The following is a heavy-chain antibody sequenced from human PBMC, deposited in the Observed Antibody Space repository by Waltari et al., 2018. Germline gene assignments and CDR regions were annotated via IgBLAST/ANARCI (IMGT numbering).Heavy chain of an antibody. D-gene: IGHD3-10*01. CDR1: GYSLSELS. CDR3: TTDIMLRVFSNV. J-gene: IGHJ6*02. V-gene: IGHV1-24*01. Sequence: QVQLVQSGAEVRKPGASVKVSCKVSGYSLSELSMHWVRQAPGKGLEWVGGLDPEDEETVYEQKFQGMVTMTEDTSTDTAYMELSSLRSDDTAVYYCTTDIMLRVFSNVWGQGTTVTVSS. CDR2: LDPEDEET.